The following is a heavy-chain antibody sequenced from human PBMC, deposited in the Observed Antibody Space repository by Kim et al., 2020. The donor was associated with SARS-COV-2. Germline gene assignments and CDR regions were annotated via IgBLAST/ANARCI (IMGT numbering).Heavy chain of an antibody. CDR3: ARRGSGYYI. CDR2: INHSGST. J-gene: IGHJ4*02. V-gene: IGHV4-34*01. D-gene: IGHD3-22*01. CDR1: GRSFSGYY. Sequence: SETLSLTCAVSGRSFSGYYWSWIRQPPGKGLEWIGEINHSGSTNYNPSLKSRVTISVDTSKNQLSLKPSSVTAADTAMYYCARRGSGYYIWGEGTLVTVSS.